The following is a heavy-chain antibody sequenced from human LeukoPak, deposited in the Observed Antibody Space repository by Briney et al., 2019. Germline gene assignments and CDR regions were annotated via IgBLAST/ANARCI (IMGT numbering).Heavy chain of an antibody. CDR1: GFTFNTYE. CDR3: ASPQSGDYGALYFQH. Sequence: GGSLRLSCAASGFTFNTYEMSWVRQAPGKGLEWVSCVSSSGTTMYHADSVKGRFTISRDNAKNSLYLQVNSLRVEDTAVYYCASPQSGDYGALYFQHWGPGTLVTVSS. J-gene: IGHJ1*01. CDR2: VSSSGTTM. V-gene: IGHV3-48*03. D-gene: IGHD4-17*01.